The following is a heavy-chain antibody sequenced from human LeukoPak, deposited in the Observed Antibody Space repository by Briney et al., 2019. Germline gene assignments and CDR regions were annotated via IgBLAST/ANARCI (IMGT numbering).Heavy chain of an antibody. J-gene: IGHJ4*02. V-gene: IGHV1-69*13. CDR2: IIPIFGTA. CDR1: GGTFSSYA. Sequence: SLKVSCKASGGTFSSYAISWVRQAPGQGLEWMGGIIPIFGTANYAQKFQGRVTITADESTSTAYMELSSLRSEDTAVYYCAREGSGYDLPSYFDYWGQGTLVTVSS. CDR3: AREGSGYDLPSYFDY. D-gene: IGHD5-12*01.